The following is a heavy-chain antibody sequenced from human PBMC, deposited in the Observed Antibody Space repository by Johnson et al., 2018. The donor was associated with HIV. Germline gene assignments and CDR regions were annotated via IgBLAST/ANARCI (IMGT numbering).Heavy chain of an antibody. Sequence: QMLLVESGGGVVQPGRSLRLSCAASGFTFSSYGMHWVRQAPGKGLEWVAVIWYDGSNKYYADSVKGRFTISRDNSKNTLYLQMNRLRAEDTAVYYCEKSDVVVIPEGAFDIWGQGTMVTVSS. CDR1: GFTFSSYG. CDR3: EKSDVVVIPEGAFDI. D-gene: IGHD2-21*01. V-gene: IGHV3-33*06. CDR2: IWYDGSNK. J-gene: IGHJ3*02.